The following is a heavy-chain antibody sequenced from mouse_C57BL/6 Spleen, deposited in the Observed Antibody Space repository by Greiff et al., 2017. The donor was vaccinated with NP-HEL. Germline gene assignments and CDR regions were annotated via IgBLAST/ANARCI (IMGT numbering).Heavy chain of an antibody. D-gene: IGHD1-1*01. Sequence: VMLVESGPGLVQPSQSLSITCTVSGFSLTSYGVHWVRQSPGKGLEWLGVIWRGGSTDYNAAFMSRLSITKDNSKSQVFFKMNSLQADDTAIYYCAKNLRGGDYYAMDYWGQGTSVTVSS. CDR1: GFSLTSYG. V-gene: IGHV2-5*01. CDR2: IWRGGST. CDR3: AKNLRGGDYYAMDY. J-gene: IGHJ4*01.